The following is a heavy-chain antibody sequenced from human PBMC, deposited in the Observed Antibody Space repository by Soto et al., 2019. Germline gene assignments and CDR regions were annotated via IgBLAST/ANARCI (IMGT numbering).Heavy chain of an antibody. CDR2: IDPSDSYT. V-gene: IGHV5-10-1*01. Sequence: RGEAVKRSCEGSGYSVTSYWSSWVRQMPGKGLEWMGRIDPSDSYTNYSPSFQGHVTISADKSISTAYLQWSSLKASDTAMYYCARKGYSSSSQYYYYGMDVWGKGTTVTVSS. J-gene: IGHJ6*04. D-gene: IGHD6-6*01. CDR1: GYSVTSYW. CDR3: ARKGYSSSSQYYYYGMDV.